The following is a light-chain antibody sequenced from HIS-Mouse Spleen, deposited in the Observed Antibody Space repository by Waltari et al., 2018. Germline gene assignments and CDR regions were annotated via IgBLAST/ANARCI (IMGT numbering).Light chain of an antibody. Sequence: EIVMTQSPATLSGSPGERATLPCRASQSVSRNLAWYQQQPGQAPRLLIYGASTRATGTPVRFSGSGSGTEFTLTICSRRSEDSEVYHCQKCKNWPPFAVGGGTK. CDR2: GAS. J-gene: IGKJ4*01. CDR3: QKCKNWPPFA. CDR1: QSVSRN. V-gene: IGKV3-15*01.